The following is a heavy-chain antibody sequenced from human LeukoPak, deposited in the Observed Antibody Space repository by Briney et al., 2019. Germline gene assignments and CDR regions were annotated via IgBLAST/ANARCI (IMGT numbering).Heavy chain of an antibody. V-gene: IGHV1-18*01. Sequence: ASVKVSCKASGYTFTSYGISWVRQAPGQGLEWMGWISAYNGNTNYAQKLQGRVTMTTDTSTSTAYMELRSLRSNDTAGYYCARSGVTIFGVVIMPFDYWGQGTLVTVSS. CDR3: ARSGVTIFGVVIMPFDY. CDR1: GYTFTSYG. D-gene: IGHD3-3*01. CDR2: ISAYNGNT. J-gene: IGHJ4*02.